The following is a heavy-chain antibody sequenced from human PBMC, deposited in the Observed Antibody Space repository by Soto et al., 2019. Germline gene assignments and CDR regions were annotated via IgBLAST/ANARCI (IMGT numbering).Heavy chain of an antibody. CDR2: IGGGGGST. CDR3: ANDRYGMEV. CDR1: GFTVSNYA. J-gene: IGHJ6*02. Sequence: EVQLLESGGGLVQPGGSLRLCCVVSGFTVSNYAMSWVRQAPGKGLEWVSAIGGGGGSTYYADTVKGRFTLSRDTSKNKLSLQMNSLRADDTAVYYCANDRYGMEVWGQGTTVAVCS. V-gene: IGHV3-23*01.